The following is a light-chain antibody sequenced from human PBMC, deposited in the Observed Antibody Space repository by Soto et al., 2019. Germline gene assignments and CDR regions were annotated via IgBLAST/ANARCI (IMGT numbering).Light chain of an antibody. CDR1: SGHSGYD. J-gene: IGLJ1*01. CDR2: IKSDGNH. V-gene: IGLV4-69*01. Sequence: QPVLTQSPSASASLGASVTLTCTLSSGHSGYDIAWHQQQPEQGPRYLMKIKSDGNHSKGDGIPYRFSDSSYGAERYLTFASHQAEDEADYYCQNWGTGIQVFGTGTKLTVL. CDR3: QNWGTGIQV.